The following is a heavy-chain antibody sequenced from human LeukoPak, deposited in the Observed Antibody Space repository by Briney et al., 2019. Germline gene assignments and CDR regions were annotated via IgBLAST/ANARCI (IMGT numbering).Heavy chain of an antibody. Sequence: PGGSLRLSCAASGFIFDDYAMHWVRQAPGKGLEWVSLISGDGGSTYYADSVEGRFTISRDNSKNSLYLQMNSLRTEDTALYYCAKDMFGVDTAMIKDWGQGTPVTVSS. CDR1: GFIFDDYA. D-gene: IGHD5-18*01. V-gene: IGHV3-43*02. CDR2: ISGDGGST. CDR3: AKDMFGVDTAMIKD. J-gene: IGHJ4*02.